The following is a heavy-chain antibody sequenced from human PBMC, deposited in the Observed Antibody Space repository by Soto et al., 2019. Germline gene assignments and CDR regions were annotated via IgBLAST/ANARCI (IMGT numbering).Heavy chain of an antibody. D-gene: IGHD6-13*01. J-gene: IGHJ6*02. Sequence: GGSLRLSCAASGFTFSNAWMSWVRQAPGKGLEWVGRIKSKTDGGTTDYAAPVKGRFTISRDDSKNTLYLQMNSLKTEDTAVYYCVSIAAATAEPTYYYYGMDVWGQGTTVTVSS. CDR1: GFTFSNAW. CDR3: VSIAAATAEPTYYYYGMDV. CDR2: IKSKTDGGTT. V-gene: IGHV3-15*01.